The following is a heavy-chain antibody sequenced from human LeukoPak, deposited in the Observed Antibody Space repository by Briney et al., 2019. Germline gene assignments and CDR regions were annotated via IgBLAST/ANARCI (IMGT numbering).Heavy chain of an antibody. CDR2: IWYDGSNK. CDR1: GFTFSSYG. D-gene: IGHD3-10*01. J-gene: IGHJ4*02. CDR3: AREGPRITMVRGAQGEGFDC. Sequence: PGGSLRLSCAASGFTFSSYGMHWVRQAPGKGLEWVAVIWYDGSNKYYADSVKGRFTISRDNSKNTLYLQMNSLRAEDTAVYYCAREGPRITMVRGAQGEGFDCWGQGTLVTVSS. V-gene: IGHV3-33*01.